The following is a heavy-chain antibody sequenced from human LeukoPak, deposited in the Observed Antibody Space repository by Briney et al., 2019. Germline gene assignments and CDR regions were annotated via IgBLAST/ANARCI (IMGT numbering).Heavy chain of an antibody. CDR1: GGSFSGYY. D-gene: IGHD3-10*01. Sequence: SETLSLTCAVYGGSFSGYYWSWIRQPPGKGLEWIGYIYYSGSTNYNPSLKSRVTISVDTSKNQFSLKLSSVTAADTAVYYCARQPIVPGDGSWFDYWGQGTLVTVSS. V-gene: IGHV4-59*01. J-gene: IGHJ4*02. CDR2: IYYSGST. CDR3: ARQPIVPGDGSWFDY.